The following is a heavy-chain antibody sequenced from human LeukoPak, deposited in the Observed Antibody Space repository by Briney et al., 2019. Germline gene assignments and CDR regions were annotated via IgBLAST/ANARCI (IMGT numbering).Heavy chain of an antibody. D-gene: IGHD3-22*01. CDR2: IIPIFGTA. J-gene: IGHJ5*02. CDR3: ARDPQGIAGVVNQGWFDP. CDR1: GGTFSSYA. Sequence: GASVKVSCKASGGTFSSYAISWVRQAPGQGLEWMGGIIPIFGTANYAQKFQGRVTITTDESTSTAYMELSSLRSEDTAVYYCARDPQGIAGVVNQGWFDPWGQGTLVTVSS. V-gene: IGHV1-69*05.